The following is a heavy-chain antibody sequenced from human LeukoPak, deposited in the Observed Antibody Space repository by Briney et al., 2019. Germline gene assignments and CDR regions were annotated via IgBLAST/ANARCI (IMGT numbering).Heavy chain of an antibody. D-gene: IGHD3-10*01. CDR2: IYPGDSDT. CDR3: ARQELPSIYYFDY. Sequence: PGESFKISCKGSGYSFTSYWIGWVRQMPGKGLEWMGIIYPGDSDTRYSPSFPGQVTISADKSISTAYLQGSSLKASDTTIYYCARQELPSIYYFDYWGKGTLVTVSS. V-gene: IGHV5-51*01. CDR1: GYSFTSYW. J-gene: IGHJ4*02.